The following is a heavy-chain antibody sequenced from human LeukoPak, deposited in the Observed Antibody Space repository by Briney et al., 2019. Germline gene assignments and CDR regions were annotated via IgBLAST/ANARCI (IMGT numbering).Heavy chain of an antibody. CDR2: IYYSGST. J-gene: IGHJ5*02. CDR3: ARLTVPLRFDP. CDR1: GGSLSSYY. Sequence: SETLSLTCTVSGGSLSSYYWSWIRQPPGKGLEWIGYIYYSGSTNYDPSLKSRVTISVDTSKNQFSLKLNSVSAADTAVYYCARLTVPLRFDPWGQGTLVTVSS. D-gene: IGHD2-2*01. V-gene: IGHV4-59*01.